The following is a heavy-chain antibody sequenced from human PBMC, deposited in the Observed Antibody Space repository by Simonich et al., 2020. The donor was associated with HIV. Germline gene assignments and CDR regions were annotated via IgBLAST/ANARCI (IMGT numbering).Heavy chain of an antibody. CDR3: AKDKGAYYGSGSPVY. D-gene: IGHD3-10*01. CDR1: GFTFDDYA. J-gene: IGHJ4*02. CDR2: ISWNGVSK. Sequence: EVQLVESGGGLVQPGRSLRLSCAASGFTFDDYAMHWVRQASGKGLEWVSGISWNGVSKGYADSVKGRFTISRDNAKNSLYLQMNSLRAEDTALYYCAKDKGAYYGSGSPVYWGQGTLVTVSS. V-gene: IGHV3-9*01.